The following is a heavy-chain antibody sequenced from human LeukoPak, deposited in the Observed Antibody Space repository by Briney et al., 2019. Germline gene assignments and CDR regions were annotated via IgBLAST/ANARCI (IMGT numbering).Heavy chain of an antibody. V-gene: IGHV1-46*01. CDR1: GYTFTSYY. J-gene: IGHJ4*02. CDR2: INPSGGST. CDR3: ARDFHGVPADLDY. Sequence: ASVKVSCKASGYTFTSYYMHWVRQAPGQGLEWMGIINPSGGSTSYAQKLQGRVTMTTDTSTSTAYMDLRSLRSDDTAVYYCARDFHGVPADLDYWGQGTLVTVSS. D-gene: IGHD2-2*01.